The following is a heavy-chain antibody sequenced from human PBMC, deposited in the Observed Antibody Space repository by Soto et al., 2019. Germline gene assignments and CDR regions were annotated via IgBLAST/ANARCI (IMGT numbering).Heavy chain of an antibody. CDR2: ISNDGNKK. CDR1: QFTFSSFT. D-gene: IGHD3-3*01. CDR3: ARGGYYTFWNGSIGTY. J-gene: IGHJ4*02. Sequence: QLHLVESGGGVVQPGKSLRLSCGASQFTFSSFTMHWVRQAPGKGLEWVAIISNDGNKKFYADSVKGRFTISRDNSKNTLLLQMNSLRAEDTAVYYCARGGYYTFWNGSIGTYWGQGTLVTVSS. V-gene: IGHV3-30-3*01.